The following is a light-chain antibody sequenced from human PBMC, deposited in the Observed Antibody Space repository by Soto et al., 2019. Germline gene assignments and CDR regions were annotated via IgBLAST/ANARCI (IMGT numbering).Light chain of an antibody. CDR2: RDV. V-gene: IGLV1-47*01. CDR1: SSKIGSNY. Sequence: QSVLTQPPSASGTPGHRVTISCSGSSSKIGSNYVYWYQQLPGTAPKLLMYRDVKRPSGVPDRFSGSKSGTSASLAISGLRSEDEADYYCASWDDSLSGSYVFGTGTKVTVL. J-gene: IGLJ1*01. CDR3: ASWDDSLSGSYV.